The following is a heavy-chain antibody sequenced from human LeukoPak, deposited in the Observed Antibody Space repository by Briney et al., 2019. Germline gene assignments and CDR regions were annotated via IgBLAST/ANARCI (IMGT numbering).Heavy chain of an antibody. CDR1: RFAVSSNF. Sequence: PGGSLRLSCAASRFAVSSNFMSWVRQAPGKGLEWVSTIYSDGTTYYADSVKGRFTIPRHNSKNTLYLQMNSLRAEDTAVYYCASAGYASWFDPWGQGTLVTVSS. CDR2: IYSDGTT. J-gene: IGHJ5*02. V-gene: IGHV3-53*04. CDR3: ASAGYASWFDP. D-gene: IGHD3-16*01.